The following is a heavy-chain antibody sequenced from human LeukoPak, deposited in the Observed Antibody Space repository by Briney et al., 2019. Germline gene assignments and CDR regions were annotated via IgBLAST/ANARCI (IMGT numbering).Heavy chain of an antibody. CDR3: AGGYTGFGY. V-gene: IGHV3-48*01. CDR1: GFTFSSYS. J-gene: IGHJ4*02. CDR2: ISNSSSTI. Sequence: PGGSLRLSCAASGFTFSSYSMNWVRQAPGKGLEWVSYISNSSSTIYYADSVKGRFTISRVNAKNSLYLQMNSLRAEDTAVYYCAGGYTGFGYWGQGTLVTVSS. D-gene: IGHD5-24*01.